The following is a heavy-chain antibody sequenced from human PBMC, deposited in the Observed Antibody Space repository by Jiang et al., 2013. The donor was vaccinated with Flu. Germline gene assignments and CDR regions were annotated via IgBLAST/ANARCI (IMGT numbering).Heavy chain of an antibody. Sequence: PGLVKPSETLSLTCTVSGGSISSYYWSWIRQPPGKGLEWIGYIYYSGSTNYNPSLKSRVTISVDTSKNQFSLKLSSVTAADTAVYYCASRNWNAPSYFDYWGQGTLVTVSS. CDR1: GGSISSYY. J-gene: IGHJ4*02. CDR3: ASRNWNAPSYFDY. D-gene: IGHD1-1*01. V-gene: IGHV4-59*01. CDR2: IYYSGST.